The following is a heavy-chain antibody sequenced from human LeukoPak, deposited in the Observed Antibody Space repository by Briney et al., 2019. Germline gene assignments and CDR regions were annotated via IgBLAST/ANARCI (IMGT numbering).Heavy chain of an antibody. J-gene: IGHJ4*02. CDR3: AKAYCSSTSCYGDY. D-gene: IGHD2-2*01. Sequence: PGGSLRLSCAASGFTFDDYGMSWVRQAPGKGLEWVSGVNWNGGSTGYADSVKGRFTISRDNAKNSLYLQMNSLRAEDTAVYYCAKAYCSSTSCYGDYWGQGTLVTVSS. V-gene: IGHV3-20*04. CDR2: VNWNGGST. CDR1: GFTFDDYG.